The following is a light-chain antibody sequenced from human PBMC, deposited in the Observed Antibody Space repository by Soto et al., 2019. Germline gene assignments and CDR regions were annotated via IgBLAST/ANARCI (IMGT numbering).Light chain of an antibody. V-gene: IGLV2-14*01. CDR2: EVT. CDR3: SSYTTSSSYV. CDR1: SSDVGSFSY. J-gene: IGLJ1*01. Sequence: QSALTQPASVSGSPGRSIAISCTGTSSDVGSFSYVSWYQQHPGKAPKLLIYEVTKRPSGVSHRFSGSKSGNTASLTISGLQAEDEADYYCSSYTTSSSYVFGTGTKVTVL.